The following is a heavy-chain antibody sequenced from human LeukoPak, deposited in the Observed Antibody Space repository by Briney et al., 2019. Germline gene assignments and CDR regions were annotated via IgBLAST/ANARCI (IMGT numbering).Heavy chain of an antibody. CDR1: GGSISSSGYY. CDR2: IYYSGST. J-gene: IGHJ4*02. V-gene: IGHV4-30-4*08. D-gene: IGHD2-21*02. Sequence: SETLSLTCTVSGGSISSSGYYWNWIRQHPGKGLEWIGYIYYSGSTYYNPSLKSRVTISVDTSKNQFSLKLSSVTAADTAVYYCARGQTTYCGGDCYSYYFDYWGQGPWSPSPQ. CDR3: ARGQTTYCGGDCYSYYFDY.